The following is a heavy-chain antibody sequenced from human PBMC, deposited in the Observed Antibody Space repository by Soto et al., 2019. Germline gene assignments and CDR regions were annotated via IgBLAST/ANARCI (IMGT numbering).Heavy chain of an antibody. Sequence: SETLSLTCTVSGGSVSSGSYYWSWIRQPPGKGLEWIGYIYYSGSTNYNPSLKSRITISVDTSKNQLSLKLRSVTAADSAVYYGAIDGGIGAFDIWGQGTMVTVSS. CDR3: AIDGGIGAFDI. V-gene: IGHV4-61*01. CDR2: IYYSGST. CDR1: GGSVSSGSYY. D-gene: IGHD3-16*01. J-gene: IGHJ3*02.